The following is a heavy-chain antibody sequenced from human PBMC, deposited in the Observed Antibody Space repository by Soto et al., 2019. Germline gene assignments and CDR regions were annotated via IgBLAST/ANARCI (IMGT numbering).Heavy chain of an antibody. J-gene: IGHJ4*02. V-gene: IGHV4-31*03. CDR2: IYYSGST. Sequence: SETLSLTCTVSGGSISNGGYYWSWIRQHPGEGLEWIGYIYYSGSTYYNPSLKSRVTISVDTSKNQFSLKLSSVTAADTAVYYCARDLRYGSGSYYTHSYFDYWGQGTLVTVSS. D-gene: IGHD3-10*01. CDR3: ARDLRYGSGSYYTHSYFDY. CDR1: GGSISNGGYY.